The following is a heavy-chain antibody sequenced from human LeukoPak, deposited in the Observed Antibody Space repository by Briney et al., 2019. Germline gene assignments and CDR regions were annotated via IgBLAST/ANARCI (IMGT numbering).Heavy chain of an antibody. V-gene: IGHV4-4*07. CDR3: ARDYIAHTGVVAFDS. J-gene: IGHJ3*02. CDR1: GGSLSPYY. D-gene: IGHD2-8*02. CDR2: IYDSGKT. Sequence: PSETLSLTCSVSGGSLSPYYWNWLRQPAGKELEWIGHIYDSGKTNYNPSLRGRATISVDESRNLFSLKLSAVTAADSAVYYCARDYIAHTGVVAFDSWGQGTMVTVS.